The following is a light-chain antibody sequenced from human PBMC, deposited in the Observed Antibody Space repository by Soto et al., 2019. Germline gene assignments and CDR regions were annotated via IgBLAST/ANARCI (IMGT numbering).Light chain of an antibody. Sequence: QSALTQPPSASGSPGQSVTISCTGTSSDVGGYKYVSWYQQHPGKAPKLMIFEVNQRPSGVPYHFSGSKSGNTAYLTVSGLQAEDEDDYYGSSYAGINNLGVFGSGTKVTV. J-gene: IGLJ1*01. CDR2: EVN. CDR1: SSDVGGYKY. CDR3: SSYAGINNLGV. V-gene: IGLV2-8*01.